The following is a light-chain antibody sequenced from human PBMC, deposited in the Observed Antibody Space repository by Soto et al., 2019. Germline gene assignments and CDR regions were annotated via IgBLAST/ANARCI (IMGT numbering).Light chain of an antibody. Sequence: QSALTQPASVSGSPGQSITISCTGTSSDVGGYNYVSWYQQHPGKAPKLIIYEVTNRPSGVSPRFSGSKSGNTASLSISGLQVEDEADYYCSSYTARSTLVFGGGTKLTVL. CDR2: EVT. CDR1: SSDVGGYNY. J-gene: IGLJ3*02. CDR3: SSYTARSTLV. V-gene: IGLV2-14*01.